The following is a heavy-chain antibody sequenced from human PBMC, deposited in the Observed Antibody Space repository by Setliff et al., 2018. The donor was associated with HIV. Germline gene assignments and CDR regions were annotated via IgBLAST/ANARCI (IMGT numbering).Heavy chain of an antibody. V-gene: IGHV4-34*01. Sequence: SETLSLTCAVYGGAFTGRYWGWVRQPPGKGLEWIGEIDYTGNTNPNPSLKSRVSTSVDMSKEQFSLKLKSVTAADTAVYYCVRVSAFIMSPSFYYYGMDVWGQGTTVTVS. CDR3: VRVSAFIMSPSFYYYGMDV. J-gene: IGHJ6*02. CDR1: GGAFTGRY. D-gene: IGHD3-10*01. CDR2: IDYTGNT.